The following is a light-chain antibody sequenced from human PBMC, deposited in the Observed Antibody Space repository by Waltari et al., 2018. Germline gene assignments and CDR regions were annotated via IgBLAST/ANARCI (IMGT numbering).Light chain of an antibody. Sequence: QSVLTQPPSVSGAPGQKVTISCTGSSSNIGAGYDVHWYQQLPGTAPKLFIYCTNNRPSGVPDRFSGSKCGTSAFLAITGLQAEDEADYYCQSHDDSLSGHVVFGGGTKLTVL. CDR2: CTN. V-gene: IGLV1-40*01. J-gene: IGLJ2*01. CDR3: QSHDDSLSGHVV. CDR1: SSNIGAGYD.